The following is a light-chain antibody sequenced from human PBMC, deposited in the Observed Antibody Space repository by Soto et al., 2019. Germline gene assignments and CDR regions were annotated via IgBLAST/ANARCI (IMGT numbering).Light chain of an antibody. CDR1: QSISDK. CDR2: GAS. J-gene: IGKJ1*01. Sequence: IVMTQSPATLSVSPGERATLSCRASQSISDKLAWYQQKPGQAPRLLIYGASTRATGVPVRFSGSGSGTEFTLTITSLQTEDFAVYYCQEYNNWPRTFGQGTKVDIK. CDR3: QEYNNWPRT. V-gene: IGKV3-15*01.